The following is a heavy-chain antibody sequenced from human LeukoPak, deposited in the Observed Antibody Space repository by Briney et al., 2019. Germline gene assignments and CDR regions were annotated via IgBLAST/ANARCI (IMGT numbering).Heavy chain of an antibody. CDR1: GGSISSGSYY. D-gene: IGHD5-18*01. Sequence: SQTLSLTCTVSGGSISSGSYYWSWIRQPPGKGLEWIGYIYYSGSTNYNPSLKSRVTISVDTSKNQFSLKLSSVTAADTAVYYCAREDTVTDAFDIWGQGTMVTVSS. J-gene: IGHJ3*02. V-gene: IGHV4-61*01. CDR2: IYYSGST. CDR3: AREDTVTDAFDI.